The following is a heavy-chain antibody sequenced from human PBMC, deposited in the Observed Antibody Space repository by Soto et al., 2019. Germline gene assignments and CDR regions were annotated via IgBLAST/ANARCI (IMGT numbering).Heavy chain of an antibody. J-gene: IGHJ4*02. CDR3: ARGHWLASFEY. CDR2: VNTGNGNT. CDR1: GYTFTSYA. V-gene: IGHV1-3*04. D-gene: IGHD6-19*01. Sequence: ASVKVSCKASGYTFTSYAIHWVRQAPGQRLEWMGVVNTGNGNTKYSQKFQGRVTITRDTSASTAYMDLSSLRSEDTAVYYCARGHWLASFEYWGQGTLVTVSS.